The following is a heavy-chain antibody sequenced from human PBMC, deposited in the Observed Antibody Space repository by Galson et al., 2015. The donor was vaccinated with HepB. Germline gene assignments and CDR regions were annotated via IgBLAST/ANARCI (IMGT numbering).Heavy chain of an antibody. J-gene: IGHJ6*03. CDR3: ARGRTTGSHYYHMDV. CDR2: IHYSGST. Sequence: SETLSLTCNVSDGSISTYYWSWIRQSPEKGLKWIGYIHYSGSTNYNPSLKSRVAISLDTSKGQFSLRLNSVAAADTAVYYCARGRTTGSHYYHMDVWGKGTTVTVSS. CDR1: DGSISTYY. V-gene: IGHV4-59*01. D-gene: IGHD1-1*01.